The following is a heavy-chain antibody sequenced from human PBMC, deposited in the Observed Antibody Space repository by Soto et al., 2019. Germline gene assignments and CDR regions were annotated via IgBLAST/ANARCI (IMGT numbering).Heavy chain of an antibody. Sequence: EVQLVESGGGLVQPGGSLRLSCAASGFTFSSYWMSWVRQAPGKGLEWVASIKQDGSDKYYVDSVKGRFTISRDIANNSLYLQLNSLRAEDTAVYYCARDQRWDNWNCNYCYGMDVWGQGTTVTVSS. CDR3: ARDQRWDNWNCNYCYGMDV. CDR1: GFTFSSYW. D-gene: IGHD1-7*01. V-gene: IGHV3-7*01. CDR2: IKQDGSDK. J-gene: IGHJ6*02.